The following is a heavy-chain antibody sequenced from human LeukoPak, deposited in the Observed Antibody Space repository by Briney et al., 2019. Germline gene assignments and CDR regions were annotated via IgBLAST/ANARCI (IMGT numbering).Heavy chain of an antibody. CDR1: GFTFSDYY. Sequence: PGGSLRLSCAASGFTFSDYYMSWIRQAPGKGLEWVSYISSSGNTISYADSVKGRFTISRDNAKNSLYLQMNSLRAEDTAVYYCARDRGRYSSSWQPFDYWGQGTLVTVSS. CDR2: ISSSGNTI. D-gene: IGHD6-13*01. CDR3: ARDRGRYSSSWQPFDY. J-gene: IGHJ4*02. V-gene: IGHV3-11*01.